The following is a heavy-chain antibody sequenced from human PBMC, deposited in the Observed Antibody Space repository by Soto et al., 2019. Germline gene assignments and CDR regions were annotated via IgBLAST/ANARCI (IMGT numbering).Heavy chain of an antibody. CDR1: GYTFTSYD. Sequence: QVQLVQSGAEVKKPGASVKVSCKASGYTFTSYDINWVRQATGQGLEWMGWMNPNSGNTGYAQKFQGRVTMTRNTSISTAYMELSSLRSEDTAVYYCARALGSGWFVTRYYYGMDVWGQGTTVTVSS. J-gene: IGHJ6*02. V-gene: IGHV1-8*01. CDR3: ARALGSGWFVTRYYYGMDV. CDR2: MNPNSGNT. D-gene: IGHD6-19*01.